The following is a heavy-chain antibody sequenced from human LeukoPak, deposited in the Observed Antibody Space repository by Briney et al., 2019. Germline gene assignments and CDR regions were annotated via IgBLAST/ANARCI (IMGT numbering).Heavy chain of an antibody. Sequence: PSETLSLTCTVSGGSISSYYWSWIRQPPGKGLEWIGYIYYSGSTNYNPSLKSRGTISVDTSKNQFSLKLSSVTAADTAVYYCARGSGSYYYYYYYMDVWGKGTTVTVSS. D-gene: IGHD1-26*01. J-gene: IGHJ6*03. CDR1: GGSISSYY. V-gene: IGHV4-59*01. CDR3: ARGSGSYYYYYYYMDV. CDR2: IYYSGST.